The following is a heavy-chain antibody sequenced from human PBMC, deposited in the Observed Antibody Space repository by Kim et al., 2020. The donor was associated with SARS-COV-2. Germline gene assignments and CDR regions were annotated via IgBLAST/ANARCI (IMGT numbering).Heavy chain of an antibody. Sequence: KNYADSVKGRLTISRDNSKNTVDLQMNSLRVEDTAVYYCARAREKSFDYWGQGTLVTVSS. CDR2: K. J-gene: IGHJ4*02. CDR3: ARAREKSFDY. V-gene: IGHV3-33*01.